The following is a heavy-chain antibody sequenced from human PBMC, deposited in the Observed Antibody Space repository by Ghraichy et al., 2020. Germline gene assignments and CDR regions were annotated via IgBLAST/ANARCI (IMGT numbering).Heavy chain of an antibody. CDR2: IYYSGSA. J-gene: IGHJ6*02. CDR1: GDSISTYY. D-gene: IGHD5-18*01. V-gene: IGHV4-59*01. CDR3: ARVGYNYGSYYYHGMDV. Sequence: SETLSLTCTGAGDSISTYYWSSIQHRTGKGLEWIGYIYYSGSANHNPSLKSRVTMSVDTSKNQFSLKVSSVTAADTAVYYCARVGYNYGSYYYHGMDVLGLWSTVALSS.